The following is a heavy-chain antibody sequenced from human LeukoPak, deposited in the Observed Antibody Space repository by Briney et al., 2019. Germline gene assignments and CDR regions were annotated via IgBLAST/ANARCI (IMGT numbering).Heavy chain of an antibody. CDR2: ISSSGSTI. V-gene: IGHV3-48*01. CDR3: AKTPRAAYYFDY. D-gene: IGHD6-25*01. Sequence: GGSLRLSCAASGFIFNIYSMNWVRQAPGKGLEWVSYISSSGSTIYYADSVKGRFTISRDNSKNTLYLQMNSLRAEDTAVYYCAKTPRAAYYFDYWGQGTLVTVSS. J-gene: IGHJ4*02. CDR1: GFIFNIYS.